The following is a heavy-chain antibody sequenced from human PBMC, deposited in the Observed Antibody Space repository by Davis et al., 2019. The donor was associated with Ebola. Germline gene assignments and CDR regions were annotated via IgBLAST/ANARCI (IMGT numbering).Heavy chain of an antibody. CDR1: GYTFTSYD. D-gene: IGHD2-2*01. CDR3: ARSCSSTSCEYYFDY. J-gene: IGHJ4*02. V-gene: IGHV1-69*04. Sequence: AASVKVSCKASGYTFTSYDINWVRQAPGQGLEWMGRIIPILGIANYAQKFQGRVTITADNSTSTAYMELSSLRSEDTAVYYCARSCSSTSCEYYFDYWGQGTLVTVSS. CDR2: IIPILGIA.